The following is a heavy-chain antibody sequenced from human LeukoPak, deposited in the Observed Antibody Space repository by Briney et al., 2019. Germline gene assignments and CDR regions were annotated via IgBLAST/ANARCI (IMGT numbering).Heavy chain of an antibody. D-gene: IGHD3-10*01. Sequence: ASVKVSCKASGYTFTSYGISWVRQAPGQGLEWMGWISAYNGNTNYAQKLQGRVTMTTDTSTSTAYMELRSLRSDDTAVYYCARDRSRTYYYGSGSYYNDNWFDPWGQGTLVTVSS. CDR1: GYTFTSYG. V-gene: IGHV1-18*01. CDR3: ARDRSRTYYYGSGSYYNDNWFDP. CDR2: ISAYNGNT. J-gene: IGHJ5*02.